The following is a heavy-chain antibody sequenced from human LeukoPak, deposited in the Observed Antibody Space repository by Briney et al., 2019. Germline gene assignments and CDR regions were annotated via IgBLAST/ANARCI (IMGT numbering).Heavy chain of an antibody. CDR1: GFTFSSYA. J-gene: IGHJ3*02. CDR2: ISGSGGST. D-gene: IGHD3-3*01. CDR3: AKGALNNITIFGVVILSDDAFDI. Sequence: GSLRLSCAASGFTFSSYAMSWVRQAPGKGLEWVSAISGSGGSTYYADSVKGRFTISRDNSKNTLYLQMNSLRAEDTAVYYCAKGALNNITIFGVVILSDDAFDIWGQGTMVTVSS. V-gene: IGHV3-23*01.